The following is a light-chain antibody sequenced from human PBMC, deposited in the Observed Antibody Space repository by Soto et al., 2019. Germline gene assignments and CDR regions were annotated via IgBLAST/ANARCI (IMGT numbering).Light chain of an antibody. CDR2: YAS. Sequence: EVVMTQSPATLSVSPGERATLSCRASQNVHSNIAWYQQKPGQAPSLLISYASTRATGIPARFSGSGSGTEFTITISRLQSEDFGVSYCQHYSNWPPTFGPGTKGAIK. CDR3: QHYSNWPPT. J-gene: IGKJ3*01. V-gene: IGKV3-15*01. CDR1: QNVHSN.